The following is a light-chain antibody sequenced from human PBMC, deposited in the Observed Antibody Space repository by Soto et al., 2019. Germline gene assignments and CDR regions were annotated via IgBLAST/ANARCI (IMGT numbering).Light chain of an antibody. CDR1: QSISSY. V-gene: IGKV1-39*01. CDR2: AAS. CDR3: QQSYSTLPT. J-gene: IGKJ1*01. Sequence: DIQMTQSPSSLSASVGDRVTITCRASQSISSYLNWYQQKPGKAPKLLIYAASNLQSGVPSRFGGSGSGTDFTLTISSLQPEDFATYYCQQSYSTLPTFGQGTKVDIK.